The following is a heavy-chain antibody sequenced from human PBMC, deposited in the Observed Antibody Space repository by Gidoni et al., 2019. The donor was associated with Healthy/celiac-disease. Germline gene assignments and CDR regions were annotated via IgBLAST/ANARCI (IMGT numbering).Heavy chain of an antibody. V-gene: IGHV3-23*01. CDR1: GFTFSSYA. J-gene: IGHJ4*02. Sequence: EVQLLESGGGLVQPGGSLRLSCAASGFTFSSYAMSWVRQAPGKGLEWVSAISGSGGSTYYADSVKGRFTISRDNSKNTLYLQMNSLRAEDTAVYYCANGDYYDPYYFDYWGQGTLVTVSS. CDR2: ISGSGGST. D-gene: IGHD3-22*01. CDR3: ANGDYYDPYYFDY.